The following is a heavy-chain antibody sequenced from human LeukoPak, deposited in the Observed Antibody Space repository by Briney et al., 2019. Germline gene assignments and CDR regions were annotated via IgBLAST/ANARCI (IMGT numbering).Heavy chain of an antibody. CDR3: ARLVGDYYDSSGYYYFDY. CDR2: IYPGDSDT. Sequence: GESLKISCKGSGYSFTSYWIAWARQMPGKGLEWMGIIYPGDSDTGYSPSFQGQVTISADKSISTAYLQWSSLKASDTAMYYCARLVGDYYDSSGYYYFDYWGQGTLVTVSS. CDR1: GYSFTSYW. J-gene: IGHJ4*02. D-gene: IGHD3-22*01. V-gene: IGHV5-51*01.